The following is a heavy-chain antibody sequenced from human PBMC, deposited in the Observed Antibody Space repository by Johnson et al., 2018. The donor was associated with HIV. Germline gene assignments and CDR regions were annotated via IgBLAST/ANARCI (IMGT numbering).Heavy chain of an antibody. J-gene: IGHJ3*02. CDR3: ANFYTDNTLGLFGAFDI. CDR2: IRYDGSNK. V-gene: IGHV3-30*02. CDR1: GFTFSSYG. D-gene: IGHD1-1*01. Sequence: QMLLVESGGGVVQPGGSLRLSCAASGFTFSSYGMHWVRQAPGKGLEWVTFIRYDGSNKYYADSVKGRFTLSRDNSKNTLYLQMNSLRAEDTAVYYCANFYTDNTLGLFGAFDIWGQGTMVTVSS.